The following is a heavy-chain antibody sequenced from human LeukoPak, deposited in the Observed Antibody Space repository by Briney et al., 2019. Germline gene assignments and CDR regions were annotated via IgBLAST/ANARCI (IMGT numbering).Heavy chain of an antibody. J-gene: IGHJ5*01. V-gene: IGHV3-30*18. CDR1: GFTISTYG. D-gene: IGHD6-19*01. CDR3: AKDWGSSGWYNWFDS. Sequence: GRSLRLSCAASGFTISTYGMHWVRQAPGTGLEWLTMLSHDGGVTYYLDSGKGRFTISRDNSKNTLYLQMNGLNAADTAVYYCAKDWGSSGWYNWFDSWGQGTQVTVSS. CDR2: LSHDGGVT.